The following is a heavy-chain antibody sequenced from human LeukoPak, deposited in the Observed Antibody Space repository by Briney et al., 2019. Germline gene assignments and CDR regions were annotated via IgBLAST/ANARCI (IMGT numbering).Heavy chain of an antibody. J-gene: IGHJ5*02. V-gene: IGHV4-59*01. Sequence: SETLSLTCTVSGGSISSYYWSWIRQPPGKGLEWIGYINHSGSTNYNPSLKSRVTISVDTSKNQFSLKLSSVTAADTAVYYCARDTRRTYYYGSGTPAAYNWFDPWGQGTLVTVSS. D-gene: IGHD3-10*01. CDR2: INHSGST. CDR1: GGSISSYY. CDR3: ARDTRRTYYYGSGTPAAYNWFDP.